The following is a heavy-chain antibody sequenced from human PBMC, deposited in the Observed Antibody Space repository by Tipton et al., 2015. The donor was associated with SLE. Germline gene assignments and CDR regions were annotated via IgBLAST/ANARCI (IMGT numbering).Heavy chain of an antibody. D-gene: IGHD6-19*01. J-gene: IGHJ3*02. V-gene: IGHV4-39*07. CDR3: AREGAVAGLNDAFDI. CDR1: GGSISSSSYY. CDR2: VYYSGST. Sequence: TLSLTCTVSGGSISSSSYYWGWIRQPPGKGLEWIGSVYYSGSTYYHPSLKSRVTISVDTSKNQFSLNLSSVTAADTAVYYCAREGAVAGLNDAFDIWGQGTMVTVSS.